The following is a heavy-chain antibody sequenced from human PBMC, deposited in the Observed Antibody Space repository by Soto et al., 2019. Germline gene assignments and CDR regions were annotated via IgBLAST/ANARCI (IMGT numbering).Heavy chain of an antibody. CDR2: INTYNGNT. CDR1: GYTFTNYG. D-gene: IGHD3-10*01. V-gene: IGHV1-18*01. Sequence: QVQLVQSGAEVKKPGASVKVSCKASGYTFTNYGISWVRQAPGQGLEWMRWINTYNGNTNHAQKLQGRVTMTTDTSTSTAYMELRSLRSDDTAVYYCARGVGSGTYYNQYNWFDPWGQGTLVTVSS. J-gene: IGHJ5*02. CDR3: ARGVGSGTYYNQYNWFDP.